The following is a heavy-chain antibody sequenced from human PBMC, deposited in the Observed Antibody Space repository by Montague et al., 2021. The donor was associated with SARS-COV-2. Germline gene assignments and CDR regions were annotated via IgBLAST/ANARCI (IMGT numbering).Heavy chain of an antibody. CDR3: ARHSGRDTIFGVVIIFDAFDI. D-gene: IGHD3-3*01. V-gene: IGHV4-39*01. J-gene: IGHJ3*02. CDR1: GGSISSSNYY. Sequence: SETLSLTCTVSGGSISSSNYYWGWIRQPPGKGLEWIGSIYYSGSTYYTPSLKSRVTISVDTSQNQFSLRVSSVTAADTAVYYCARHSGRDTIFGVVIIFDAFDIWGQGTMVTVSS. CDR2: IYYSGST.